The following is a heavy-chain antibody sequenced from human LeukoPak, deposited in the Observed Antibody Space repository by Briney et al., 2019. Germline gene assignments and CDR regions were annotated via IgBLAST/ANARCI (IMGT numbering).Heavy chain of an antibody. Sequence: ASVKVSCKASGYTFTSYYMHWVRQAPGQGLEWMGIINPSGGSTSYAQKFQGRVTMTRDTSTSTVYMELSSLRSEDTAVYYCARVLEEYYYDSSGTFDYWGQGTLVTVSS. CDR1: GYTFTSYY. CDR3: ARVLEEYYYDSSGTFDY. V-gene: IGHV1-46*01. J-gene: IGHJ4*02. CDR2: INPSGGST. D-gene: IGHD3-22*01.